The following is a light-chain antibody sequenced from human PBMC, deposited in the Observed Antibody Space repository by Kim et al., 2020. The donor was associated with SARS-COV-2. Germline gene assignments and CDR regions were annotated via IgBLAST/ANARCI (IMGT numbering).Light chain of an antibody. Sequence: GQTVTISCSGSSSNIGTNNVYWYQQLPQPAPKLLIDRSDQRPAGVPDRFSGSKSGTSASLTISGLRSEDEADYYCAARDDSLSGRVFGGGTQLTVL. CDR3: AARDDSLSGRV. J-gene: IGLJ3*02. CDR1: SSNIGTNN. V-gene: IGLV1-47*01. CDR2: RSD.